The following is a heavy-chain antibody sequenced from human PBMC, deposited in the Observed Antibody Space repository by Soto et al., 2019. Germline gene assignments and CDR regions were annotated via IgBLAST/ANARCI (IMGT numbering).Heavy chain of an antibody. CDR2: ISAYNGNT. CDR1: GYTFTSYG. D-gene: IGHD3-9*01. Sequence: QVQLVQSGAEAKKPGASVKVSCKASGYTFTSYGISWVRQAPGQGLEWMGWISAYNGNTNYAQKFQGRVTMTTDTSTSTAYMELRSLRSDDTAMYYCARPYYDILTGYLYYYGMDVWGQGTTVTVSS. CDR3: ARPYYDILTGYLYYYGMDV. J-gene: IGHJ6*02. V-gene: IGHV1-18*01.